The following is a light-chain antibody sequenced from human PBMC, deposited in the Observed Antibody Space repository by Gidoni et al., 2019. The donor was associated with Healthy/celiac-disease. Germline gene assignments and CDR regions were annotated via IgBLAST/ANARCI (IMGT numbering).Light chain of an antibody. Sequence: SYELTQPPSVSVPPGQTASITCSGDKLGDKYACWYQQKPGQSPVLVIYQDSKRPSGIPARFSGSNSGNTATLTISGTQAMDEADYYCQAWDSSYVVFGGGTKLTVL. CDR2: QDS. J-gene: IGLJ2*01. V-gene: IGLV3-1*01. CDR3: QAWDSSYVV. CDR1: KLGDKY.